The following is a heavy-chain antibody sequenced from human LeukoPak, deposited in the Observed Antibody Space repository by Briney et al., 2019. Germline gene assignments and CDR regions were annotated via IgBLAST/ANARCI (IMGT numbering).Heavy chain of an antibody. CDR2: ISGSGGST. V-gene: IGHV3-23*01. J-gene: IGHJ6*02. CDR1: GFTFSSYA. Sequence: PGGSLRLSCAASGFTFSSYAMGWVRQAPGKGLEWVSAISGSGGSTYYADSVKGRFTISRDNAKNSLYLQMNSLRAEDTAVYYCASHYDFWSGPIYYYYGMDVWGQGTTVTVSS. CDR3: ASHYDFWSGPIYYYYGMDV. D-gene: IGHD3-3*01.